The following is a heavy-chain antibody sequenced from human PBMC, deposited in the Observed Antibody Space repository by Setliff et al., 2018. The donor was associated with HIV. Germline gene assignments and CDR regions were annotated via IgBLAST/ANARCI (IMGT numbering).Heavy chain of an antibody. Sequence: SETLSLTCTVSGGSVSGYYWSWIRQHPGKGLEWIGYIFYRGSTYYNPSLKSRVTLSVDTSKHQFSLKLSSVTAADTAVYYCARVQMAYAAFDVWGQGTMVTVSS. J-gene: IGHJ3*01. V-gene: IGHV4-59*02. CDR2: IFYRGST. D-gene: IGHD4-17*01. CDR3: ARVQMAYAAFDV. CDR1: GGSVSGYY.